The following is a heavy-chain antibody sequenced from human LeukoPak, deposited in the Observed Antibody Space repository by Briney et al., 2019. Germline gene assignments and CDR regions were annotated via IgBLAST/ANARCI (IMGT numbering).Heavy chain of an antibody. CDR3: SSGHASGD. Sequence: ASVKVSCKASGNTFHSYDINWVRKATGLGLEWVGWMNPNSGNTDYAQKFQGRLTLTSDTSRGTAYLELSSLRSEDTAVYYCSSGHASGDWGQGTPVTVSS. D-gene: IGHD6-25*01. V-gene: IGHV1-8*01. CDR2: MNPNSGNT. J-gene: IGHJ4*02. CDR1: GNTFHSYD.